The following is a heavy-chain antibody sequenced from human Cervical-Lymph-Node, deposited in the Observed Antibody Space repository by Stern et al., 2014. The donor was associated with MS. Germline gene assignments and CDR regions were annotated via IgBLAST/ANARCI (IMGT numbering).Heavy chain of an antibody. CDR1: GYTFTSYS. V-gene: IGHV1-3*04. J-gene: IGHJ5*02. CDR3: GRGQQSFDP. D-gene: IGHD6-13*01. CDR2: INTAKGDK. Sequence: QVQLVQSGAEVKKPGASVKVSCKASGYTFTSYSIHWVRQAPGQRLEWMGKINTAKGDKYYSEKFQGRVTFTRDTSANTAYMELFSLTSEDTTVYYCGRGQQSFDPWGQGTLVTVSA.